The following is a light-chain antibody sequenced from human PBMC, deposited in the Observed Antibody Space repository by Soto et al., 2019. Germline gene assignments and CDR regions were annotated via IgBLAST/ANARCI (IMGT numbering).Light chain of an antibody. J-gene: IGKJ4*01. CDR2: AAS. CDR1: QTISFY. CDR3: QQSYRTSLT. Sequence: DIQMTQSPSSLSASVGDRVTITCRASQTISFYLNWYQQKPGKAPKLLIYAASSLQSGVPSRFSGSGSGTDFTLSISSLQPEDFATYSCQQSYRTSLTFGGGTKVEIK. V-gene: IGKV1-39*01.